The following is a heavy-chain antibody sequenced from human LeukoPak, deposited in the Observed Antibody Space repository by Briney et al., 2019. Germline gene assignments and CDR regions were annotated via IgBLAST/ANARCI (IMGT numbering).Heavy chain of an antibody. Sequence: SETLSLTCTVSGGSIGSYSWNWIRQSPGTGLEWIGYVYYSGSTMYNPSLRSRVTISVDTSENQFSLKLSSVTAADTAVYYCARLKARDAFDIWGQGTMVTVSS. CDR1: GGSIGSYS. J-gene: IGHJ3*02. V-gene: IGHV4-59*08. CDR2: VYYSGST. CDR3: ARLKARDAFDI.